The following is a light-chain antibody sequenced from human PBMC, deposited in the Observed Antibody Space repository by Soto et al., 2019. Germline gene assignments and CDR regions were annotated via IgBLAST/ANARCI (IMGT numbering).Light chain of an antibody. CDR3: ASWDGSLNGVL. J-gene: IGLJ2*01. V-gene: IGLV1-44*01. Sequence: QSVVTQPPSVSGTPGQRVTISCSGSSSNIGGNPVNWYQHLPGTAPRVVIHSNTQRPSGVPDRFSGSKSGTSASLAISGLQSEDEADYYCASWDGSLNGVLFGGGTKLTVL. CDR2: SNT. CDR1: SSNIGGNP.